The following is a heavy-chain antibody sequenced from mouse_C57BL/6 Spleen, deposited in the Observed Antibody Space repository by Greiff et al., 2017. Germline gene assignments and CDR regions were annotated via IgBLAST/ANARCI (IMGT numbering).Heavy chain of an antibody. J-gene: IGHJ4*01. CDR2: IDPSDSET. V-gene: IGHV1-52*01. D-gene: IGHD4-1*01. CDR3: ARWDLYAKGY. CDR1: GYTFTSYW. Sequence: QVQLQQPGAELVRPGSSVKLSCTASGYTFTSYWMPWVRQTPIQGLEWLGNIDPSDSETHYTQKFKDKSTLTVDKSSSTAYMQLSSLTSEDSAVYSCARWDLYAKGYWGQGTSVTVSS.